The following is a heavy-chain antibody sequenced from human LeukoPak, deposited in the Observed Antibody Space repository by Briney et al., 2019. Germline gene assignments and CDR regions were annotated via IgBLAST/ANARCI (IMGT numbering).Heavy chain of an antibody. CDR2: ISAYNGNT. CDR1: GYTFTSYG. D-gene: IGHD2-2*01. V-gene: IGHV1-18*01. J-gene: IGHJ4*02. Sequence: ASVKVSCKASGYTFTSYGISWVRQAPGQGLEWMGWISAYNGNTTYAQKLQGRVTMTTDTSTSTAYMELRSLRSDDTAVYYCARDLDVVPAAIFLVWGQGTLVTVSS. CDR3: ARDLDVVPAAIFLV.